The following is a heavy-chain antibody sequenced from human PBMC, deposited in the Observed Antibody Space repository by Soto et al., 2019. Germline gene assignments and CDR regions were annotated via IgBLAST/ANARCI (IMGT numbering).Heavy chain of an antibody. CDR2: MSRTGDNT. CDR1: GFTFSIYA. CDR3: AKDQSNSNPLYYFDF. Sequence: GGSLRLSCAASGFTFSIYAMTWVRQSPGKGLEWVSSMSRTGDNTYYADSVKGRFTISRDNSKSTLYLQMNSLRAEDTAIYYCAKDQSNSNPLYYFDFWGPGTLVTVSS. J-gene: IGHJ4*02. D-gene: IGHD3-22*01. V-gene: IGHV3-23*01.